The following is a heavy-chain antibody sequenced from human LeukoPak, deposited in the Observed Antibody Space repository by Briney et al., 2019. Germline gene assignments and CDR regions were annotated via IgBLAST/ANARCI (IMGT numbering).Heavy chain of an antibody. D-gene: IGHD3-16*01. CDR3: ARDWGSHYYYYGMDV. CDR1: GFTFSSYW. Sequence: GGSLRLSCAASGFTFSSYWMSWVRQAPGKGLEWVANIKQDGSEKYYVDSVKGRFTISRDNAKNSLYLQMNSLRAEDTAVYYCARDWGSHYYYYGMDVWGQGTTVTVSS. V-gene: IGHV3-7*01. CDR2: IKQDGSEK. J-gene: IGHJ6*02.